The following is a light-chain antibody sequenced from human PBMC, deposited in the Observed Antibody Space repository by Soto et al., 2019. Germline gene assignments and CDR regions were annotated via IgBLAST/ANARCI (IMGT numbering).Light chain of an antibody. V-gene: IGKV3D-15*01. CDR3: QQYNNWPLT. Sequence: EIVMTQSPATLSVSPWERATLSCMASQVVSINLAWYQHKPGQAPRLLIYGASTRATGVPARFSGGGSGTEFTLTITSLQSEDFAVYWCQQYNNWPLTFGPGTRLEI. CDR1: QVVSIN. CDR2: GAS. J-gene: IGKJ5*01.